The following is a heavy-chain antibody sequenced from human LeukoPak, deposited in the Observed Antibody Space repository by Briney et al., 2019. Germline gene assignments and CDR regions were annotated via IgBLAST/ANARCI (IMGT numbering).Heavy chain of an antibody. CDR2: MNPNSDNT. D-gene: IGHD3-9*01. Sequence: ASVEVSCKASGYTFTSYDINWVRQATGQGLEWMGWMNPNSDNTGYAQKFQGRVTMTRNTSIITAYMELSSLRSEDTAVYYCARRLRYFDWSSNYYYYYMDVWGKGTTVTVSS. CDR3: ARRLRYFDWSSNYYYYYMDV. J-gene: IGHJ6*03. CDR1: GYTFTSYD. V-gene: IGHV1-8*01.